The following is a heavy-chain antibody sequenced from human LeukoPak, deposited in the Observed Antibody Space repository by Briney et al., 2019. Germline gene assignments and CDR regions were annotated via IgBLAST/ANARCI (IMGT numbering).Heavy chain of an antibody. CDR2: IYSGGST. V-gene: IGHV3-66*01. J-gene: IGHJ6*02. CDR3: AREVLRYGMDV. Sequence: PGGSLRLSCAASGFTVSSNYMSWVRQAPGRGLEWVSVIYSGGSTYYADSVKGRFTISRDNSKNTLYLQMNSLRAEDTAVYYCAREVLRYGMDVWGQGTTVTVSS. D-gene: IGHD2/OR15-2a*01. CDR1: GFTVSSNY.